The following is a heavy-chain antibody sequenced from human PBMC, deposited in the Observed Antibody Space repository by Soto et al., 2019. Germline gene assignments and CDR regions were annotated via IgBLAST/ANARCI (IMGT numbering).Heavy chain of an antibody. J-gene: IGHJ4*02. CDR2: IYWDDDK. Sequence: ESGPTVVKPAETLTLTCPFSGFSLTTSGVGVGWIRQSPGKAPEWLALIYWDDDKRYSASLKSRLTITKDTSKNQVVLTMASVDPADIATYYCAHRILRTVFGLVTTTAIYFDFWGQGTPVVVSS. D-gene: IGHD3-3*01. CDR3: AHRILRTVFGLVTTTAIYFDF. V-gene: IGHV2-5*02. CDR1: GFSLTTSGVG.